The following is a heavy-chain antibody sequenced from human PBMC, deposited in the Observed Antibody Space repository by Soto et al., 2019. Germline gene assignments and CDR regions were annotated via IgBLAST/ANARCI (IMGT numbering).Heavy chain of an antibody. J-gene: IGHJ4*02. CDR1: GGSISTGGYY. V-gene: IGHV4-31*03. CDR3: ARVLSVTLFDN. D-gene: IGHD4-17*01. CDR2: IYYSGST. Sequence: QVQLQEMGPGLVMPSQTLSLTCTVSGGSISTGGYYWTWIRQHPGKGLEWIGYIYYSGSTYYNPSLKSRVTISVDTSKNQFSLKLSSVTAADTAVYYCARVLSVTLFDNWGQGTLVTVSS.